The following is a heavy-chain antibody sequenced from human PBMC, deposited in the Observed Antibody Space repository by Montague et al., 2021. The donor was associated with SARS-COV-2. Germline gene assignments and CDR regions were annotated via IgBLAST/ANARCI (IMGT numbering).Heavy chain of an antibody. Sequence: SLRLSCEASGFTFSIYAMHWVRQAPGKGLEYVSAISSNVGSTYYADSVKGRFTISRDNSKNTLYLQMSSLRAEDTAVYYCVKSKYYDFWSAKWDAFDIWGQGTMVTVSS. CDR3: VKSKYYDFWSAKWDAFDI. V-gene: IGHV3-64D*09. J-gene: IGHJ3*02. D-gene: IGHD3-3*01. CDR1: GFTFSIYA. CDR2: ISSNVGST.